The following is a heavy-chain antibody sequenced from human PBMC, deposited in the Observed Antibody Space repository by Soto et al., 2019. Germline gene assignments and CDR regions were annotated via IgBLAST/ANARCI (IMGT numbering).Heavy chain of an antibody. Sequence: SVKVSCKASGGTFSSYAISWVRQAPGQGLEWMGGIIPIFGTANYAQKFQGRVTITADESTSTAYMELSSLRSEDTAVYYCATDPDHYDILTGFMGPKYYYGMDVWGQGTTVTVSS. D-gene: IGHD3-9*01. CDR1: GGTFSSYA. CDR2: IIPIFGTA. J-gene: IGHJ6*02. CDR3: ATDPDHYDILTGFMGPKYYYGMDV. V-gene: IGHV1-69*13.